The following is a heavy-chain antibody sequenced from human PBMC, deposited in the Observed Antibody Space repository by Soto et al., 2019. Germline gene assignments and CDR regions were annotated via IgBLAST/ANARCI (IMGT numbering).Heavy chain of an antibody. Sequence: VQLLESGGDLVQPGGSLRLSCAASGLIFSDYAMSWVRQAPGKGLECVACISGSGDKTFYADSVKGRFTISRDNSKNTVSLHMNSLRVDDTAVYFCAKDRFGIVGPVDYWGPGTLVTVSS. CDR3: AKDRFGIVGPVDY. J-gene: IGHJ4*02. D-gene: IGHD1-26*01. CDR1: GLIFSDYA. CDR2: ISGSGDKT. V-gene: IGHV3-23*01.